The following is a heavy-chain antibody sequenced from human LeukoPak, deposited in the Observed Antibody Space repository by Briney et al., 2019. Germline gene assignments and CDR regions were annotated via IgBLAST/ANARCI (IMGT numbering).Heavy chain of an antibody. Sequence: PSETLSLTCAVYGGSFSGYYWSWIRQPPGKGLEWIGSIYYSGSTYYNPSLKSRVTISVDTSKNQFSLKLSSVTAADTAVYYCARLSEVAGLDYWGQGTLVTVSS. CDR3: ARLSEVAGLDY. V-gene: IGHV4-34*01. CDR2: IYYSGST. D-gene: IGHD6-19*01. J-gene: IGHJ4*02. CDR1: GGSFSGYY.